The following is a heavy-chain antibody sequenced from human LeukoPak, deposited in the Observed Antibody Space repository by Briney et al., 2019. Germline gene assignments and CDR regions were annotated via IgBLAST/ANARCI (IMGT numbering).Heavy chain of an antibody. CDR2: IYYSGST. J-gene: IGHJ4*02. Sequence: SETLSLTCTVSGGSISSSSYYWGWIRQPPGKGLEGIGSIYYSGSTYYNPSLKSRVTISVDTSKNQFSLKLSSVTAADTAVYYCARNQWELETGLDYWGQGTLVIVSS. D-gene: IGHD1-26*01. V-gene: IGHV4-39*07. CDR3: ARNQWELETGLDY. CDR1: GGSISSSSYY.